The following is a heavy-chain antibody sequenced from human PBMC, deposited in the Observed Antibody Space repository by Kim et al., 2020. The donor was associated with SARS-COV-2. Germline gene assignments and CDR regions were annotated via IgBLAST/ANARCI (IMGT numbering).Heavy chain of an antibody. Sequence: GGSLRLSCAASGFTFSSYGMHWVRQAPGKGLEWVAVISYDGSNKYYADSVKGRFTISRDNSKNTLYLQMNSLRAEDTAVYYCAKDGINNHYYHSNSNTTYYYYYGMDVWGQGTTVTVSS. CDR1: GFTFSSYG. CDR2: ISYDGSNK. CDR3: AKDGINNHYYHSNSNTTYYYYYGMDV. J-gene: IGHJ6*02. D-gene: IGHD3-22*01. V-gene: IGHV3-30*18.